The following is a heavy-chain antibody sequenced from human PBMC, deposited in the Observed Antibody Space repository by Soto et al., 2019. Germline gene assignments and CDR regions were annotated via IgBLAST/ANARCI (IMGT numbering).Heavy chain of an antibody. J-gene: IGHJ4*02. CDR2: VYYSGTT. CDR3: VTVNLVGAAYYFDY. CDR1: GGSIRNGDYY. Sequence: ASETLSLTCTVSGGSIRNGDYYWGWIRQPPGKGLEWIGYVYYSGTTYSHPSLNSRVSTSVDTSENQFSLRLTSVTAADTAVYYCVTVNLVGAAYYFDYWGPGTLVTVSS. V-gene: IGHV4-30-4*01. D-gene: IGHD1-26*01.